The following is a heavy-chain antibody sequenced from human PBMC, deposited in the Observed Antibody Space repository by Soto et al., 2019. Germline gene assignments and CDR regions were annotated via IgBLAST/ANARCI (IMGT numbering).Heavy chain of an antibody. J-gene: IGHJ4*02. CDR3: AREQLAGNFDY. CDR1: GCSLISYY. V-gene: IGHV4-59*01. D-gene: IGHD5-18*01. CDR2: IYYSGST. Sequence: SETLSLTCTVSGCSLISYYWSLIRQPPGKGLEWIGYIYYSGSTNYNPSLKSRVTISVDTSKNQFSLKLSSVTAADTAVYYCAREQLAGNFDYWGQGNLVTVSA.